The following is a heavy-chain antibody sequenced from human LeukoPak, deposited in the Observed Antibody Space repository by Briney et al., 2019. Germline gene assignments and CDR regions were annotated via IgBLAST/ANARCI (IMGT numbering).Heavy chain of an antibody. D-gene: IGHD3-10*01. V-gene: IGHV1-18*01. CDR2: ISAYNGNT. CDR3: ARSVSYYGSGRYDY. CDR1: GYTFTSYG. Sequence: ASVKVSCKASGYTFTSYGISWVRQAPGQGLEWMGWISAYNGNTNYAQKLQGRVTMTTDTSTSTAYMELRSLRSDDTAVYYCARSVSYYGSGRYDYWGQGTLVTVSS. J-gene: IGHJ4*02.